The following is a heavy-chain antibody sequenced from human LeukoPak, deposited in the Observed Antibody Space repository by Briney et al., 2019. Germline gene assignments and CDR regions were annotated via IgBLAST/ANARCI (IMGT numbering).Heavy chain of an antibody. CDR1: GGTFSSYA. J-gene: IGHJ6*03. V-gene: IGHV1-69*05. CDR3: ARDPIWDCSSTSCSLGGGDYYYYMDV. Sequence: SSVKVSCKASGGTFSSYAISWVRQAPGQGLEWMGGFIPIFGTANYAQKFQGRVTITTDESTSTAYMELSSLRSEDTAVYYCARDPIWDCSSTSCSLGGGDYYYYMDVWGKGTTVTVSS. D-gene: IGHD2-2*01. CDR2: FIPIFGTA.